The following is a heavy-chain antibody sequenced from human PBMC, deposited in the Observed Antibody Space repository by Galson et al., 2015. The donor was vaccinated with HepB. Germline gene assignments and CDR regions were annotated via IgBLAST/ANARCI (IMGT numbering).Heavy chain of an antibody. V-gene: IGHV2-5*02. CDR1: GFSLSTSGVG. J-gene: IGHJ5*02. D-gene: IGHD3-3*01. CDR2: IYWDDDK. CDR3: AHRRDATLRFLEWLWSDP. Sequence: PALGKPTQPLTLTCTFSGFSLSTSGVGVGWIRQPPGKALEWRALIYWDDDKRESTSLKSSLTITKDTSKNQVVLTMTNMDPVDTATYYCAHRRDATLRFLEWLWSDPWGQGTLVTVSS.